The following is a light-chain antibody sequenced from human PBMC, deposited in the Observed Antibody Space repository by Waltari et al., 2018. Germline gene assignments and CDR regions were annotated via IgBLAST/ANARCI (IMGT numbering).Light chain of an antibody. V-gene: IGLV2-14*01. J-gene: IGLJ1*01. Sequence: QSALTQPASVSGSPGQSITCSCTGTFLDVGGYHYVSWHQHHPGKAPKLIMYEVTDRPSGVSNRFSGSKSGDTASLTISGLQAEDEADYYCSSCSYTPTTTVVFGTGTRVTVL. CDR3: SSCSYTPTTTVV. CDR2: EVT. CDR1: FLDVGGYHY.